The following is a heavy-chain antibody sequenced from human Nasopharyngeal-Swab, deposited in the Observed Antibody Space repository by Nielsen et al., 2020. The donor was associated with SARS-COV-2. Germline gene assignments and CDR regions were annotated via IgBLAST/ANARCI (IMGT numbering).Heavy chain of an antibody. CDR3: ARAVGGSYNSNLYFVL. D-gene: IGHD1-20*01. CDR1: GFRFSSYW. CDR2: AQQEAFEGYGVER. Sequence: GGSLRLSCAASGFRFSSYWMSWVSQAPGKGLEWLASAQQEAFEGYGVERYYVDSVKGRFTISRDNGKHTLYLQLNSLGAEDTALYFCARAVGGSYNSNLYFVLWGRGTLDAVS. J-gene: IGHJ2*01. V-gene: IGHV3-7*01.